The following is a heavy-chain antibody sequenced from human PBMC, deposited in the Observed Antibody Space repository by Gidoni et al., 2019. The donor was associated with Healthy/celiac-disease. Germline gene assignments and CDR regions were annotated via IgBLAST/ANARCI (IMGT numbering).Heavy chain of an antibody. V-gene: IGHV1-69*08. J-gene: IGHJ6*02. CDR1: GGTFSSYT. CDR2: IIPILGIA. CDR3: ARDRWIQLMDV. D-gene: IGHD5-18*01. Sequence: QVQLVQSGAEVKKPGSSVKVSCKASGGTFSSYTISWVRQAPPGQGLEWMGRIIPILGIANYAQKFQGRVTITADKSTSTAYMELSSLRSEDTAVYYCARDRWIQLMDVWGQGTTVTVSS.